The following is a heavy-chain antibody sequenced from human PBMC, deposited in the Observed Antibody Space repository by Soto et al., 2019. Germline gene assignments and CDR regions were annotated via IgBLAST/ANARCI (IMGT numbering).Heavy chain of an antibody. J-gene: IGHJ6*02. CDR1: GGSINSGDYY. CDR3: ARDRYYGSGTYYKFYSGMDV. Sequence: SETLSLTCTVSGGSINSGDYYWTWVRQPPGKGLEWIGNIFHSGSTYYTPSLQSRVTISLDTSKNHFSLKLSSVTPADTAVYYCARDRYYGSGTYYKFYSGMDVWGQGTTVTVSS. D-gene: IGHD3-10*01. V-gene: IGHV4-30-4*01. CDR2: IFHSGST.